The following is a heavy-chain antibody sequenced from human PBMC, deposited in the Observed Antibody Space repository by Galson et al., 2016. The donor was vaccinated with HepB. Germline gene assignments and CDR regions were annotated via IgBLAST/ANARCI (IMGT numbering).Heavy chain of an antibody. CDR3: GRGDAFDI. J-gene: IGHJ3*02. CDR2: IDGSNDHI. D-gene: IGHD3-16*01. V-gene: IGHV3-11*06. Sequence: SLRLSCAASGFTFSDAYMGWVRQAPGKGLEWVSSIDGSNDHIHYEDSVKGRFTMSRDDAKNLLYLQMNSLRAEDTAVYYCGRGDAFDIWGQGTVVTVSA. CDR1: GFTFSDAY.